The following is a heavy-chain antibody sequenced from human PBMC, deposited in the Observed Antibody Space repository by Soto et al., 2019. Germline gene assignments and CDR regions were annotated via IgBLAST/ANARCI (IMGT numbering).Heavy chain of an antibody. CDR2: ISYDGSNK. CDR1: GFTFSSYG. Sequence: QVQLVESGGGVVQPGRSLRLSCAASGFTFSSYGMHWVRQAPGKGLEWVAVISYDGSNKYYADSVKGRFTISRDNSKNTLYLQMNSLRAEDTAVYYCAKSVTREEYYYYYGMDVWGQGTTVTVSS. CDR3: AKSVTREEYYYYYGMDV. V-gene: IGHV3-30*18. J-gene: IGHJ6*02.